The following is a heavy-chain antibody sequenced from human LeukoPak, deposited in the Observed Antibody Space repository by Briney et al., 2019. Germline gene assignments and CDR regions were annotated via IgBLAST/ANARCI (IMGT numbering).Heavy chain of an antibody. CDR2: ISSSSSYT. CDR1: GFTFSDYY. CDR3: ASRMPTGPPDAFDI. V-gene: IGHV3-11*03. J-gene: IGHJ3*02. Sequence: GGSLRLSCAASGFTFSDYYMSWIRQAPGKGLEWVSYISSSSSYTNYADSVKGRFTISRDNAKNSLYLQMNSLRAEDTAVYYCASRMPTGPPDAFDIWGQGTMVTVSS. D-gene: IGHD4-17*01.